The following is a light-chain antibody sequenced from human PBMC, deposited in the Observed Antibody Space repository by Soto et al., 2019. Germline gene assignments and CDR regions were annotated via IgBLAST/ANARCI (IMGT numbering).Light chain of an antibody. CDR2: GAS. CDR1: KSISNK. V-gene: IGKV3-15*01. Sequence: EIVMTQSPATLSVSPGERAILSCRASKSISNKLAWYQQKPGQAPRLLIYGASTRATGIPARFSGSGSGTEFTLSISSLQSEDIAIYYCQQYNNWPPLTFGGGTKVEIK. J-gene: IGKJ4*01. CDR3: QQYNNWPPLT.